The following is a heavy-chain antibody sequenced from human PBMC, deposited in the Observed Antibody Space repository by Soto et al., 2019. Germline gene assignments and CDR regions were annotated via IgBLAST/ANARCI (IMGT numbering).Heavy chain of an antibody. CDR3: ASIYYYGSGSYYITDWYFDL. Sequence: QLQLQESGSGLVKPSETLSLTCTVSGGSISSSSYYWGWIRQPPGKGLEWIGSIYYSGSTYYNPSLKSRVTISVDTSKNQFSLKLSSVTAADTAVYYCASIYYYGSGSYYITDWYFDLWGRGTLVTVSS. CDR1: GGSISSSSYY. D-gene: IGHD3-10*01. J-gene: IGHJ2*01. CDR2: IYYSGST. V-gene: IGHV4-39*01.